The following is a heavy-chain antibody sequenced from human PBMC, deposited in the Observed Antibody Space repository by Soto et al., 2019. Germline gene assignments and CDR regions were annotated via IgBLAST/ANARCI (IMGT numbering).Heavy chain of an antibody. V-gene: IGHV3-23*01. J-gene: IGHJ2*01. CDR3: AKVGAYCGGDCYNWYFDL. D-gene: IGHD2-21*02. CDR2: MSGSGGST. CDR1: GFTFSSYA. Sequence: EVQLLVSGGGLVQPGGSLRLSCAASGFTFSSYALNWVRQAPGKGLEWVSGMSGSGGSTWYADSVKGRFTISRDNSKNMLYLQMNSLRAEDTAVYYCAKVGAYCGGDCYNWYFDLWGRGTLVTVSS.